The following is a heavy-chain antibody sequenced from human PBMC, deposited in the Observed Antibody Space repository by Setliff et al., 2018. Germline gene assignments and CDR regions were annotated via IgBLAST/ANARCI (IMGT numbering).Heavy chain of an antibody. V-gene: IGHV1-2*02. CDR1: GYAFFGYF. D-gene: IGHD1-26*01. Sequence: SVKVSCKASGYAFFGYFMNWVRQAPGQGLEWMGWINPDNGDTHYAEKFQGRVTMTRDTSISTAYMELSSLRSDDTAIYYCASAVWEFLYWGQGALVTVSS. CDR2: INPDNGDT. J-gene: IGHJ4*01. CDR3: ASAVWEFLY.